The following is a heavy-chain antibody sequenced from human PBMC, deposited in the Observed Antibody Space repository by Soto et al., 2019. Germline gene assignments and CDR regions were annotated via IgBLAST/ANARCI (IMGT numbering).Heavy chain of an antibody. CDR3: AKGLRLHFDY. Sequence: LRLSCVASGFTFNSDWMHWVRQAPGKGLVWISRISGSGNRTYYADSVKGRFTISRDNSKDTLYLQINSLRVEDTAVYYCAKGLRLHFDYWGQGTLVTVSS. CDR2: ISGSGNRT. D-gene: IGHD3-16*01. J-gene: IGHJ4*02. CDR1: GFTFNSDW. V-gene: IGHV3-23*01.